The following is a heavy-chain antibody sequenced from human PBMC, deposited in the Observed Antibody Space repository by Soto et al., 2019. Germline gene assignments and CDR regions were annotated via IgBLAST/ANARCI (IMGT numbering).Heavy chain of an antibody. V-gene: IGHV4-39*01. CDR2: IYETGST. D-gene: IGHD1-26*01. CDR3: VRLTSRISAASHGRSIWLVA. J-gene: IGHJ5*02. Sequence: SETLSLTCSVSGGSISSSSSYWGWIRQPPGKGLEWIGDIYETGSTYYNPSLKSRVTIYVDTSMEQFSLRLNSGTAADTATYYCVRLTSRISAASHGRSIWLVAWGPGILVTVSS. CDR1: GGSISSSSSY.